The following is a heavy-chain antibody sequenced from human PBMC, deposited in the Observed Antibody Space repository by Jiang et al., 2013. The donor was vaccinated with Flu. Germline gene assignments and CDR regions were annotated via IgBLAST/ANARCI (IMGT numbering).Heavy chain of an antibody. CDR3: ATEYYSDGSAYLGYYLDY. CDR1: GGTFSNHT. CDR2: IIPIFDIA. Sequence: SGAEVKKPGSSVRVSCKASGGTFSNHTINWVRHAPGQGLEWMGGIIPIFDIAHVAQKFQGRVSITADKSTSTAYMELSSLRSEDTAVYYCATEYYSDGSAYLGYYLDYWGQGTLVTVSA. D-gene: IGHD3-22*01. V-gene: IGHV1-69*10. J-gene: IGHJ4*02.